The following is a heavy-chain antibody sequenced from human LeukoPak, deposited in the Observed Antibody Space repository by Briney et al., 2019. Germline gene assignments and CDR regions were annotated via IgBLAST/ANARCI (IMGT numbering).Heavy chain of an antibody. CDR3: ARHDLPGMSPFDY. CDR2: INLSGGTT. J-gene: IGHJ4*02. D-gene: IGHD6-13*01. CDR1: GYTFSSYY. Sequence: ASVNVSCKTSGYTFSSYYMHWVRQAPGQGPEWMGIINLSGGTTSYPQKFQGRVTMTSDTSTSTVYMELSSLRSEDTAVYYCARHDLPGMSPFDYWGQGTLVTVSS. V-gene: IGHV1-46*01.